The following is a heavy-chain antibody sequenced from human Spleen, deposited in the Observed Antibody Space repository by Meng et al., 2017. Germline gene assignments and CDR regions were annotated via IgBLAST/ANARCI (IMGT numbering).Heavy chain of an antibody. CDR3: ARKRYFDSSAYQLDQ. CDR1: GFTFSSYW. J-gene: IGHJ4*02. CDR2: INSDGSST. Sequence: GESLKISCAASGFTFSSYWMHWVRQAPGKGLVWVSRINSDGSSTSYADSVKGRFTISRDNAKNTLYLQMNSLRAEDTAVYYCARKRYFDSSAYQLDQWGRGTLVTVSS. V-gene: IGHV3-74*01. D-gene: IGHD3-22*01.